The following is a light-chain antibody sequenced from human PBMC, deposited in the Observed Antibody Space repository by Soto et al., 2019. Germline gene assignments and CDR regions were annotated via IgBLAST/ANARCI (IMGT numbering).Light chain of an antibody. Sequence: QSALTQPASVSGSPGQSITISCTGTSNDIGGYNYVSWYQQHPGEAPKLIIYEVSNRPSGVSNRFSGSKSDNTASLTITGLQNGDEADYYCGTWDTGLRAYVLGTGTKLTVL. CDR3: GTWDTGLRAYV. V-gene: IGLV2-14*01. J-gene: IGLJ1*01. CDR2: EVS. CDR1: SNDIGGYNY.